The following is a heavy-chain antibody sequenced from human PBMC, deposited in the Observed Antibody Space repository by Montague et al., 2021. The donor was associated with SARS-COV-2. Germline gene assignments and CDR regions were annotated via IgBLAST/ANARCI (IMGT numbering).Heavy chain of an antibody. CDR1: GDFITSTVSY. J-gene: IGHJ6*02. D-gene: IGHD1-26*01. V-gene: IGHV4-39*01. CDR3: ARHFRPGATEGYYYGMDV. Sequence: SQTLSLTYTVSGDFITSTVSYWVWVRQSPGKGLEWIGNMYYTGTTYHNPSLTSRVTISVDTSKNQFSLRLDSVTAADTALYYCARHFRPGATEGYYYGMDVWGQGTAATVSS. CDR2: MYYTGTT.